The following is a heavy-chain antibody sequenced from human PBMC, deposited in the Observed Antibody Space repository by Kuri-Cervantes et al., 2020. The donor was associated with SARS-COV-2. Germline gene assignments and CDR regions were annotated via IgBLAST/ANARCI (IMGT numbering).Heavy chain of an antibody. CDR3: ARSSGRHLYSPSGNWSDP. D-gene: IGHD3-10*01. Sequence: SVKVSCKASGGPLNNYVINWVRQAPGQGLEWMGRIIPIFETVNYAQKFQGRVTITADKSTSTGYMEVSSLTSEDTAVYYCARSSGRHLYSPSGNWSDPWGQGTLVTVSS. CDR1: GGPLNNYV. CDR2: IIPIFETV. J-gene: IGHJ5*02. V-gene: IGHV1-69*06.